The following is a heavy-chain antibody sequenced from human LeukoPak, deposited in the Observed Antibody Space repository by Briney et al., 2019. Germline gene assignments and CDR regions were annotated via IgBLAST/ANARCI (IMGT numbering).Heavy chain of an antibody. CDR2: ISYDGSNK. J-gene: IGHJ6*02. CDR3: AKFPAMVLRDYYYGMDV. CDR1: GFIFSGFS. V-gene: IGHV3-30*18. Sequence: GGSLRLSCAASGFIFSGFSMNWVRQAPGKGLEWVAVISYDGSNKYYADSVKGRFTISRDNSKNTLYLQMNSLRAEDTAVYYCAKFPAMVLRDYYYGMDVWGQGTTVTVSS. D-gene: IGHD5-18*01.